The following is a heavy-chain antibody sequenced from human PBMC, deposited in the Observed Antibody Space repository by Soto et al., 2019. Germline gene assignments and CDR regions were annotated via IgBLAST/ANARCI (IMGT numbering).Heavy chain of an antibody. V-gene: IGHV3-21*01. D-gene: IGHD4-17*01. J-gene: IGHJ4*02. CDR2: ISSSSSYI. CDR3: ATYRNDYGDSRPFDY. CDR1: GFTFSSYS. Sequence: GGSLRLSCAASGFTFSSYSMNWVRQAPGKGLEWVSSISSSSSYIYYADSVKGRFTISRDNAKNSLYLQMNSLRAEDTAVYYCATYRNDYGDSRPFDYWGQGTLVTVSS.